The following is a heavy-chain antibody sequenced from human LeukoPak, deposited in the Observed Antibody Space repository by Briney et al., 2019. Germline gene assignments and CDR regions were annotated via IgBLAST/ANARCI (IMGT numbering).Heavy chain of an antibody. CDR3: AKDLNDYVWGSYRSY. CDR1: GFTFSSYS. V-gene: IGHV3-48*01. Sequence: GGSLRLSCAASGFTFSSYSMNWVRQAPGKGLEWVSYISSSSSTIYYADSVKGRFTISRDNSKNTLYLQMNSLRAEDTAVYYCAKDLNDYVWGSYRSYWGQGTLVTVSS. J-gene: IGHJ4*02. D-gene: IGHD3-16*02. CDR2: ISSSSSTI.